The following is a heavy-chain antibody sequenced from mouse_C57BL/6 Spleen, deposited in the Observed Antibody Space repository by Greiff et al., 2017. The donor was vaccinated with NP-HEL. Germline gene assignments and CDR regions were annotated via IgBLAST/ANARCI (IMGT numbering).Heavy chain of an antibody. CDR2: IYPGDGDT. CDR3: ARYHYYGSSLFAY. V-gene: IGHV1-82*01. CDR1: GYAFSSSW. D-gene: IGHD1-1*01. Sequence: VQLVESGPELVKPGASVKISCKASGYAFSSSWMNWVKQRPGKGLEWIGRIYPGDGDTNYNGKFKGKATLTADKSSSTAYMQLSSLTSEDSAVYFCARYHYYGSSLFAYWGQGTLVTVSA. J-gene: IGHJ3*01.